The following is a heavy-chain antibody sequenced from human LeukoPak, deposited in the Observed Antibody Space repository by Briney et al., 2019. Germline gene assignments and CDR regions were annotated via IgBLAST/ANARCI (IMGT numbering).Heavy chain of an antibody. V-gene: IGHV4-30-4*08. Sequence: SETLSLTCTVSGGSISSGDYYWSWIRQPPGKGLEWIGYIYYSGSTYYNPSLKSRVTISVDTSKNQFSLKLCSVTAADTAVYYCARAGYQLLYYYYYYMDVWGKGTTVTVSS. CDR2: IYYSGST. D-gene: IGHD2-2*01. J-gene: IGHJ6*03. CDR3: ARAGYQLLYYYYYYMDV. CDR1: GGSISSGDYY.